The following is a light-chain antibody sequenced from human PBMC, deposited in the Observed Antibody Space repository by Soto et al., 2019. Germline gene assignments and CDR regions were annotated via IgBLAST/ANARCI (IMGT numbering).Light chain of an antibody. J-gene: IGKJ3*01. Sequence: DIVMTLSPDSLAVSLGERATIHCKSSQTIFYTSSNKNYLAWYQQRPGQPPKLLIYWASDRESGVPNRFSGSGSGTDFTLTISGLQAEDVALYYCQQYYSTPFTFGPGTRLDIK. CDR1: QTIFYTSSNKNY. V-gene: IGKV4-1*01. CDR3: QQYYSTPFT. CDR2: WAS.